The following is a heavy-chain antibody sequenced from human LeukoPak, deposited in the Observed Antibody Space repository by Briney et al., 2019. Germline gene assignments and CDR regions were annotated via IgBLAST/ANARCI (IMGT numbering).Heavy chain of an antibody. CDR2: IYYSGST. Sequence: SETLSLTCTVSGGSISSSSYYWGWIRQPPGKGLEWIGSIYYSGSTYYNPSLKSRVTISVDTSKNQFSLKLSSVTAADTAVYYRARVITFGGVIPYWGQGTVVTVSS. CDR1: GGSISSSSYY. J-gene: IGHJ4*02. CDR3: ARVITFGGVIPY. V-gene: IGHV4-39*07. D-gene: IGHD3-16*02.